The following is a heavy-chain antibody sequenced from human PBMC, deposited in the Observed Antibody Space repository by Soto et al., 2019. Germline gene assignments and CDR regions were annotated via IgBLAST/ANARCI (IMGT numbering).Heavy chain of an antibody. J-gene: IGHJ4*02. V-gene: IGHV3-21*01. Sequence: GGSLRLSCAASGFTFSAYNMNWVRQAPGKGLEWVSFTSSLSNYIYYADSVEGRFTISRDNAKNSLYLQLNSVRAEDTAVYYCAGSKTLNEERLGKFEYWGQGTLVTVSS. CDR1: GFTFSAYN. D-gene: IGHD3-3*01. CDR3: AGSKTLNEERLGKFEY. CDR2: TSSLSNYI.